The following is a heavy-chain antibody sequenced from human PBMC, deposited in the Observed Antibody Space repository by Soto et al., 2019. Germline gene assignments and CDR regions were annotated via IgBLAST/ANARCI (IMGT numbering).Heavy chain of an antibody. CDR2: ISAYNGNT. J-gene: IGHJ4*02. CDR3: ARKENSGSYCY. CDR1: GYTFTSYH. V-gene: IGHV1-18*01. Sequence: ASVKVSCKASGYTFTSYHISWVRQAPGQGLEWMGWISAYNGNTKYSQKFQGRVTITRDTSASTAYMELSSLRSEDTAVYYCARKENSGSYCYWGQGTLVTVSS. D-gene: IGHD1-26*01.